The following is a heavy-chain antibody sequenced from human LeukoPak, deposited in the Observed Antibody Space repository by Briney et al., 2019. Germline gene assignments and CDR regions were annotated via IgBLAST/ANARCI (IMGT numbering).Heavy chain of an antibody. Sequence: GGSLRLSCAASGFTFSSYAMSWVRQAPGKGLEWVSAISGSGGSTYYADSVKGRFTISRDNSKNTLYLQMNSLRAEDTAVYYCAKLLRSGYYYFDYWGQETLVTVSS. CDR1: GFTFSSYA. CDR3: AKLLRSGYYYFDY. CDR2: ISGSGGST. V-gene: IGHV3-23*01. J-gene: IGHJ4*02. D-gene: IGHD3-3*01.